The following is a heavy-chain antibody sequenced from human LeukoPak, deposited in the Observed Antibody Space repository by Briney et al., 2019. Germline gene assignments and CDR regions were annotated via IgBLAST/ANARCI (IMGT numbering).Heavy chain of an antibody. CDR3: AKDYSHLWFGELSH. D-gene: IGHD3-10*01. J-gene: IGHJ4*02. CDR2: IRYDGSNK. Sequence: GGSLRLSCAASGFTFSSYGMHWVRQAPGKGLEWVAFIRYDGSNKYYADSVKGRFTISRDNSKNTLYLQMNSLGAEDTAVYYCAKDYSHLWFGELSHWGQGTLVTVSS. V-gene: IGHV3-30*02. CDR1: GFTFSSYG.